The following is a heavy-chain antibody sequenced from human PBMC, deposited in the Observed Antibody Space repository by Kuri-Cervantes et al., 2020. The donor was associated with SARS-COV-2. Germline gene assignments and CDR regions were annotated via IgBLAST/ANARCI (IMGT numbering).Heavy chain of an antibody. V-gene: IGHV4-34*01. CDR3: ARAMGTMIVVHHGYFDY. J-gene: IGHJ4*02. Sequence: ESLKISCAASGFTFSDYYMSWIRQPPGKGLEWIGEIYHSGSTNYNPSLKSRVTISVDKSKNQFSLKLSSVTAADTAVYYCARAMGTMIVVHHGYFDYWGQGTLVTVSS. CDR1: GFTFSDYY. CDR2: IYHSGST. D-gene: IGHD3-22*01.